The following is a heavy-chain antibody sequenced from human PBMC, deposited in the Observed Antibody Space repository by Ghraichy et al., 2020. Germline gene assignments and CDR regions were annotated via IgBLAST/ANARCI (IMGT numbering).Heavy chain of an antibody. CDR1: GFTFSSYA. CDR3: VKVSEYSSSSLASEDAFDI. Sequence: GGSLRLSCSASGFTFSSYAMHWVRQAPGKRLEYVSAISSNGGSTYYADSVKGRFTISRDNSKNTLYLQMSSLRAEDTAVYYCVKVSEYSSSSLASEDAFDIWGQGTMVTVSS. J-gene: IGHJ3*02. CDR2: ISSNGGST. V-gene: IGHV3-64D*06. D-gene: IGHD6-6*01.